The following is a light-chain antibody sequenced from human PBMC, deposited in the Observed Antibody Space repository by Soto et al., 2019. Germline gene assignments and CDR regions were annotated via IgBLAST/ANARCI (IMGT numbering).Light chain of an antibody. CDR3: QQRGTWPPSIT. J-gene: IGKJ5*01. CDR1: QSVSSS. Sequence: EIVLTQSPATISLSPGERATLSCRASQSVSSSLAWYQQKPGQSPRLLIHDASSRTTGTPARFSGSGSGTDFTLTISSLEPEDFAVHYCQQRGTWPPSITFGQGTRLEIK. CDR2: DAS. V-gene: IGKV3-11*01.